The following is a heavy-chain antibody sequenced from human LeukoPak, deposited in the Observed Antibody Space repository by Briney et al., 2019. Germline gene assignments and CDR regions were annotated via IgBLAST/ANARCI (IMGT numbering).Heavy chain of an antibody. D-gene: IGHD1-26*01. Sequence: GGPLRLSCEDSGFTFSTYAMTWVRQAPGKGLEWVSGISGSGGSTYYADSVKGRFTISRDNSKNTLYLQMNSLRAEDTAVYFCAKGGSSFDYWGQGTLVTVSS. CDR3: AKGGSSFDY. CDR2: ISGSGGST. V-gene: IGHV3-23*01. J-gene: IGHJ4*02. CDR1: GFTFSTYA.